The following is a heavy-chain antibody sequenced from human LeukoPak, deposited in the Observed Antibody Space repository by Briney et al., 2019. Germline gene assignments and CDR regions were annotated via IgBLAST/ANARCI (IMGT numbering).Heavy chain of an antibody. V-gene: IGHV4-4*07. D-gene: IGHD3-22*01. CDR2: IYTSGST. J-gene: IGHJ4*02. Sequence: SETLSLTCTVSGGSISSYYWSWIRQPAGEGLEWIGRIYTSGSTNYNPSLKSRVTMSVDTSKNQFSLKLSSVTAADTAVYYCARGFDYDSSGYYFAYWGQGTLVTVSS. CDR3: ARGFDYDSSGYYFAY. CDR1: GGSISSYY.